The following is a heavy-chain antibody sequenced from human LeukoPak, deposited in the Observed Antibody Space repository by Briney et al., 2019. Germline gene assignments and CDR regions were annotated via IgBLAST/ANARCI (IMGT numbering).Heavy chain of an antibody. Sequence: QSSQTLSLTCTVSGGSISSGDYYWSWIRQPPGKGLEWIGSIYYSGSTYYNPSLKSRVTISVDTSKNQFSLKLSSVTAADTAVYYCARHVTTEPDYWGQGTLVTVSS. CDR3: ARHVTTEPDY. J-gene: IGHJ4*02. D-gene: IGHD3-3*01. CDR1: GGSISSGDYY. CDR2: IYYSGST. V-gene: IGHV4-39*01.